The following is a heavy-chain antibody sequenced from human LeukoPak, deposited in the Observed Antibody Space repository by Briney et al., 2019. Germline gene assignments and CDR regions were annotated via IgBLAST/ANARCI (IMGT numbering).Heavy chain of an antibody. CDR1: GGSISSGTYY. Sequence: SETLSLTCTVSGGSISSGTYYWSWIRQPPGKGLEWIGRIYTSGSTNYNPSLKSRVTISVDTSKNQFSLKLSSVTAADTAVYYCARGNTMGRPSGYWGQGTLVTVSS. D-gene: IGHD3-10*01. CDR2: IYTSGST. CDR3: ARGNTMGRPSGY. J-gene: IGHJ4*02. V-gene: IGHV4-61*02.